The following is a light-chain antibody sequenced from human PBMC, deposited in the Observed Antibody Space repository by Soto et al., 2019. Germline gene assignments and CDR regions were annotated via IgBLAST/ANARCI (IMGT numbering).Light chain of an antibody. J-gene: IGLJ2*01. V-gene: IGLV2-14*01. CDR2: DVS. Sequence: QSVLTQPASVSGSPGQWITISCTGTSSDVGDYNHVSWYQQHPGKAPKLMIYDVSHRPSGVSNRFSGSKSGNTASLTISGLQAEDKADYYCSSYTTSSTLFGGGTKVTVL. CDR1: SSDVGDYNH. CDR3: SSYTTSSTL.